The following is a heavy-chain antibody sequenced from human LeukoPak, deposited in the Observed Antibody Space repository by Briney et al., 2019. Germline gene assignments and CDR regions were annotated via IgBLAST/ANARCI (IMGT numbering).Heavy chain of an antibody. CDR3: AKARIPSDVGYYSD. Sequence: GGSLRLSCAASGFTFSSYAMSWVRQAPGKGLEWVSDIRSSGDDTYYTDSVKGRFTISRDNSENTLYLQMNSLRAEDTAMYYYAKARIPSDVGYYSDWGQGTLVTVSS. CDR2: IRSSGDDT. V-gene: IGHV3-23*01. D-gene: IGHD3-22*01. J-gene: IGHJ4*02. CDR1: GFTFSSYA.